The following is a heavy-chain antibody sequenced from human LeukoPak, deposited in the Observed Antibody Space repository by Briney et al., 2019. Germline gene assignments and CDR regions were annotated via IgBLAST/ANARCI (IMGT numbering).Heavy chain of an antibody. CDR2: INPGGGST. CDR3: AREGTITMVRGVIITGWFDP. V-gene: IGHV1-46*01. CDR1: GYTFTSYY. J-gene: IGHJ5*02. D-gene: IGHD3-10*01. Sequence: ASVKVSSKASGYTFTSYYMHWVRQAPGQGLEWMGIINPGGGSTSYAQKFQGRVTMTRDTSTSTVYMELSSLRSEDTAVYYCAREGTITMVRGVIITGWFDPWGQGTLVTVSS.